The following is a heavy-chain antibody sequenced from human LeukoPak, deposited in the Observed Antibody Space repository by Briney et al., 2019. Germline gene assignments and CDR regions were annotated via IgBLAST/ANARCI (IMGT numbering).Heavy chain of an antibody. CDR2: ISAYNDNT. CDR3: ARDIGYYYDSSGYYFFDY. CDR1: SYTFTSYG. J-gene: IGHJ4*02. V-gene: IGHV1-18*01. D-gene: IGHD3-22*01. Sequence: ASVKVSCKASSYTFTSYGISWVRQAPGQGLEWMGWISAYNDNTNYAQKLQGRVTMTTDTSTSTAYMELRSLRSDDTAVYYCARDIGYYYDSSGYYFFDYWGQGTLVTVSS.